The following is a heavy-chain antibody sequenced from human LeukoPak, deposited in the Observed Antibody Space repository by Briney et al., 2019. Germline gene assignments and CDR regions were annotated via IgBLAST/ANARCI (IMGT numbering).Heavy chain of an antibody. CDR1: GYTFINYG. J-gene: IGHJ2*01. CDR2: ISGYNGNT. Sequence: EASVKVSCKASGYTFINYGSSWVRQAPGQGLEWMGWISGYNGNTNYLQRFQGRVTMTTDTSTNTVYMELRSLRSDDTAVYYCARLSTNSRVGGYDPQWYFDLWGRGTLVTVSS. D-gene: IGHD5-12*01. V-gene: IGHV1-18*04. CDR3: ARLSTNSRVGGYDPQWYFDL.